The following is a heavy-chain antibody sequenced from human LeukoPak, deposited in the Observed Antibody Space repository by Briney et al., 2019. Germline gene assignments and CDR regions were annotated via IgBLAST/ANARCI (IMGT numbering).Heavy chain of an antibody. CDR2: IYYSGNT. CDR1: SGSFSNYY. J-gene: IGHJ4*02. CDR3: ARAQGNGLIDF. V-gene: IGHV4-34*01. D-gene: IGHD3/OR15-3a*01. Sequence: SETLSLTCAVYSGSFSNYYWSWIRQPPGKGLEWIGSIYYSGNTYYNPSLKSRVTISLDTSRNQFSLRLSSVTAADTADYYCARAQGNGLIDFWGQGTLVTVSS.